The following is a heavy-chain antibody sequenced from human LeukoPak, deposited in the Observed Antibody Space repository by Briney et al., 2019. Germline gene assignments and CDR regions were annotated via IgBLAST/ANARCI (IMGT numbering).Heavy chain of an antibody. CDR3: ARETSLAGFASGLGFNY. CDR1: GGSISGWY. D-gene: IGHD6-19*01. V-gene: IGHV4-59*01. CDR2: IYGSGYT. J-gene: IGHJ4*02. Sequence: PSETLSLTCTVSGGSISGWYWSWIRQPLGKGLEWIGHIYGSGYTNYNPSLKSRVTMSIDTSKNHFSLKLTSVTAADTATYYCARETSLAGFASGLGFNYWGQGILVTVSS.